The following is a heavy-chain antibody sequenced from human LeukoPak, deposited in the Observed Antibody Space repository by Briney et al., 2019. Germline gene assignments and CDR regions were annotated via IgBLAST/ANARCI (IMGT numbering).Heavy chain of an antibody. Sequence: PGGSQRLFCAASGYTLNVYNVHCARQAPGKGLEWVSSISSGSGYIYYADSVKGRFTISRDNAKTSLYLQMNSLRAEDTAVYYCARDGEGTSLSFFDYWGLGTLVTVSA. CDR2: ISSGSGYI. V-gene: IGHV3-21*01. CDR3: ARDGEGTSLSFFDY. CDR1: GYTLNVYN. J-gene: IGHJ4*02. D-gene: IGHD3-10*01.